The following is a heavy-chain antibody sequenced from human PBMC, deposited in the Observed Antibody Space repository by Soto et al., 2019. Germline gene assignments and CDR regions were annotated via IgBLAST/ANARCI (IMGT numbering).Heavy chain of an antibody. CDR2: ISSSGDAT. V-gene: IGHV3-23*01. D-gene: IGHD3-3*01. J-gene: IGHJ6*02. CDR1: GFTFSTYA. Sequence: EVQLLESGGDLIQPGGSLRLSCAASGFTFSTYAMTWVRQAPGKGLEWVSIISSSGDATYYLDSVKGRFTISRDNSRNTLHLQMNSLRGEDAAVYFCAKNGDFWSWGMDVWGQGTTVTVSS. CDR3: AKNGDFWSWGMDV.